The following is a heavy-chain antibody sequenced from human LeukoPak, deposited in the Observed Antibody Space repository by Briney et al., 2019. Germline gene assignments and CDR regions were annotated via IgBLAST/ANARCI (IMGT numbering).Heavy chain of an antibody. D-gene: IGHD2-2*01. CDR3: ARATLVPAAYYFDY. V-gene: IGHV4-59*01. CDR1: GGSMSSYY. CDR2: IYYSGST. J-gene: IGHJ4*02. Sequence: SETLSLTCTVSGGSMSSYYWSWIRQPPGKDLEWIGHIYYSGSTKYKPSLKSRVTISVDTSKNQFSLNLGSVTAADTAVYYCARATLVPAAYYFDYWGQGTLVAVSS.